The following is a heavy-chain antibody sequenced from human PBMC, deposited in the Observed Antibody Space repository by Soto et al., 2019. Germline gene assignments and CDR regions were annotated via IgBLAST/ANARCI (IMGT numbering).Heavy chain of an antibody. CDR2: IWYDGSNE. Sequence: GGSLRLSCAASGFTFSSYGMHWVRQAPGKGLEWVTLIWYDGSNEYYADSVKGRFTISRDNSKNTLYLQMNSLRAEDTAVYYCAKGVPGIAVAGTGYFQHWGQGTLVTVSS. J-gene: IGHJ1*01. CDR3: AKGVPGIAVAGTGYFQH. V-gene: IGHV3-33*06. D-gene: IGHD6-19*01. CDR1: GFTFSSYG.